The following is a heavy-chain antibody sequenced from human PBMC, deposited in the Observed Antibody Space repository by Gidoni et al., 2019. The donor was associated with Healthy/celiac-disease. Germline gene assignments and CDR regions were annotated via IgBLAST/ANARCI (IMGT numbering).Heavy chain of an antibody. Sequence: QVTLKESGPVLVKPTETLTLTCTDSGFSLSNARMGVSWIRQHTGTALEWLAHIFSNDEKSYSTSLKSRLTISKDTSKSQVVLTMTNMDPVDTATYYCARMGVIAIPYYYYMDVWGKGTTVTVSS. D-gene: IGHD2-21*01. CDR2: IFSNDEK. CDR1: GFSLSNARMG. CDR3: ARMGVIAIPYYYYMDV. J-gene: IGHJ6*03. V-gene: IGHV2-26*01.